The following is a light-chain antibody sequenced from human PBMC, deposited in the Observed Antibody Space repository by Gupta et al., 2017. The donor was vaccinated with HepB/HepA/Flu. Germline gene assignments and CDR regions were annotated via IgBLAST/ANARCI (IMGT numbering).Light chain of an antibody. CDR2: GAS. V-gene: IGKV3-20*01. CDR3: QHYGPSLYT. CDR1: QIIGSIS. J-gene: IGKJ2*01. Sequence: ETVLTQSPGTLSLSPGERVTLPCRASQIIGSISLAWYQQKPGQAPRLIIYGASNRATGIPDRFSGSGSGADFSLTIARLEPEDFAVYYCQHYGPSLYTFGQGTKLEI.